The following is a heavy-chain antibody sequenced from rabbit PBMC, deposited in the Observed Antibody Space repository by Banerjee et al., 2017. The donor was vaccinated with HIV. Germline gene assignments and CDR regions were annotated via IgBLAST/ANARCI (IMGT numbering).Heavy chain of an antibody. V-gene: IGHV1S45*01. CDR2: IVAGSSGST. D-gene: IGHD2-1*01. CDR1: GFTLSSSYY. CDR3: AREYGDSGLYKDL. Sequence: QEQLVESGGGLVQPEGSLTLTCKASGFTLSSSYYMCWVRQAPGKGLEWIGCIVAGSSGSTYYASWAKGRFTISKTSSTTVTLQMTSLTAADTATYFCAREYGDSGLYKDLWGPGTLVTVS. J-gene: IGHJ6*01.